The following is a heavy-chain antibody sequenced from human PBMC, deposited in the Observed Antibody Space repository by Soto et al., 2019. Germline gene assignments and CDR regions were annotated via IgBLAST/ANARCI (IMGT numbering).Heavy chain of an antibody. J-gene: IGHJ4*02. CDR1: GFTFSSYE. D-gene: IGHD4-17*01. CDR3: ARGIGYGDYVDY. Sequence: VQLVESGGGLVQPGGSLRLSCAASGFTFSSYEMNWVRQAPGKGLEWVSYISSSGSTIYYADSVKGRFTISRDNAKNSLYLQMNSLRAEDTAVYYCARGIGYGDYVDYWGQGTLVTVSS. V-gene: IGHV3-48*03. CDR2: ISSSGSTI.